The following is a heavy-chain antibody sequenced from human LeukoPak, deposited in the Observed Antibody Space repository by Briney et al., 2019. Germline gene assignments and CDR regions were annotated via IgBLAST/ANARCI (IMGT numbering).Heavy chain of an antibody. D-gene: IGHD3-3*01. V-gene: IGHV3-23*01. J-gene: IGHJ3*02. CDR2: FSGNGEWT. CDR3: AKDGFNYTSRDNDGFDT. Sequence: GGSLRLSCAASGFSVGSYGMSWVHQAPGKGLEWVSTFSGNGEWTHYTDSVKGRFTTSRDKTKNTLYLQMNSLIFEDTALYYCAKDGFNYTSRDNDGFDTWGQGTMVTVSS. CDR1: GFSVGSYG.